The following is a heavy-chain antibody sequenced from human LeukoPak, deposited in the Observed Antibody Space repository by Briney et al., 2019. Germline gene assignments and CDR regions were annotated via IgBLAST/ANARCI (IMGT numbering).Heavy chain of an antibody. CDR3: ARERRYCSSTSCQLYPTHNWFDP. D-gene: IGHD2-2*01. V-gene: IGHV4-4*07. CDR2: IYTSGST. J-gene: IGHJ5*02. Sequence: SETLCLTCTVSGGSISSYYWSWIRQPAGKGLEWIGRIYTSGSTNYNPSLKSRVTMSVDTSKNQFSLKLSSVTAADTAVYYCARERRYCSSTSCQLYPTHNWFDPWGQGTLVTVSS. CDR1: GGSISSYY.